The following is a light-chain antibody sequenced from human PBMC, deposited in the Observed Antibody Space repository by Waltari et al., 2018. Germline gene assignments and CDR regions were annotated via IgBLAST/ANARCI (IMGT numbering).Light chain of an antibody. CDR2: DDR. Sequence: SYVLTQPPSVSVAPGQTARITCGGNNIGSKSVHWYQQKPGQAPWLVVYDDRDRPSGIPERFSGSNSGNTATLTISRVEAGDEADYYCQGWDSSTDHVVFGGGTKLTVL. V-gene: IGLV3-21*02. CDR3: QGWDSSTDHVV. CDR1: NIGSKS. J-gene: IGLJ2*01.